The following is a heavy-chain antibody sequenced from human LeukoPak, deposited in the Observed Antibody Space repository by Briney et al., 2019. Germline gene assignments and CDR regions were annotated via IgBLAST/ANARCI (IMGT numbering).Heavy chain of an antibody. Sequence: KASETLSLTCTVSGGSISSGDYYWSWIRQPPGKGLEWIGDIYYSGSTYYNPSLKSRVTISVDTSKNQFSLKLSSVTAADTAVYYCARESAVTNYYDTPAAFDIWGQGTMVTVSS. CDR3: ARESAVTNYYDTPAAFDI. V-gene: IGHV4-30-4*01. J-gene: IGHJ3*02. CDR1: GGSISSGDYY. D-gene: IGHD3-22*01. CDR2: IYYSGST.